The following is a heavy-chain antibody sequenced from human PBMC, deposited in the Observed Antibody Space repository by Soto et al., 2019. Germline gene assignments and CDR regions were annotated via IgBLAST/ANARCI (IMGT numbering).Heavy chain of an antibody. CDR3: ARGLLYATTDFEY. V-gene: IGHV1-69*06. Sequence: QVQLVQSGAEVKKPGSSVKVSCKASGDTFTTNSLNWVRQAPGQGLEWMGGIIPVVGTTKYAQKYQDRVTITADKSTNTAYMELSSLRSDDTAVYYCARGLLYATTDFEYGGQGAPVTVSS. CDR1: GDTFTTNS. D-gene: IGHD2-8*01. CDR2: IIPVVGTT. J-gene: IGHJ4*02.